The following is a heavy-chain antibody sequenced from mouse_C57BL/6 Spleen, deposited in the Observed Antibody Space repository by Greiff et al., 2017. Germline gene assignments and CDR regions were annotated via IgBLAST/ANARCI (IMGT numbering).Heavy chain of an antibody. CDR1: GYTFTSYW. J-gene: IGHJ4*01. D-gene: IGHD2-4*01. CDR2: IDPSDSYT. CDR3: ARERDDYENAMDY. V-gene: IGHV1-59*01. Sequence: QVQLQQPGAELVRPGTSVKLSCTASGYTFTSYWLHWVKQRPGQGLEWIGVIDPSDSYTNYNQTFKGKATLTVDTSSSTAYMQLSSLTSEDSAVYYCARERDDYENAMDYWGQGTSVTVSS.